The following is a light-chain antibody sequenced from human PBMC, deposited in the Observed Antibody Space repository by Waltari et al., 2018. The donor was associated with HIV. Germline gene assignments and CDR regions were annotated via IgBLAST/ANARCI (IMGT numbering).Light chain of an antibody. Sequence: QSVLTQPPSASGTPGPRVTVSCSGSSSNIGRNFVYWYQQLPRPAPKLLIYKNHQRPSGVPDRFSGSKSGTSASLAISGLLSEDDADYYCAAWDDSLSRLVFGGGTNVTVL. CDR2: KNH. CDR1: SSNIGRNF. V-gene: IGLV1-47*01. CDR3: AAWDDSLSRLV. J-gene: IGLJ1*01.